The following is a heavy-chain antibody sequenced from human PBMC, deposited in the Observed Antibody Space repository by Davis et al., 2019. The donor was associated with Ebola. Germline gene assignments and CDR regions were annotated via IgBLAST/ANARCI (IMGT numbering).Heavy chain of an antibody. CDR1: RYTFTNYY. V-gene: IGHV1-46*03. Sequence: AASVKVSCKASRYTFTNYYMHWVRQAPGQGLEWMGMINPNDGRTIYAQKFQGRVTVTRDTSTTTVYMDPSSLRSEDTALYYCTTPGGQDSGYDVFDIWGQGTMVTVSS. CDR2: INPNDGRT. J-gene: IGHJ3*02. CDR3: TTPGGQDSGYDVFDI. D-gene: IGHD5-12*01.